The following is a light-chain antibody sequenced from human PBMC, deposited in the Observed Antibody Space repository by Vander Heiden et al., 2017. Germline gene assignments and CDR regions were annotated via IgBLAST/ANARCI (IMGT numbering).Light chain of an antibody. CDR3: AAGDDSLNAFV. Sequence: QSVLTQPPSASGPPGQRVTIACSGTRSNIGSNTVNWYQHLPGAAPKLLIFTNNQRPSGVPDRVSGSKSGTSGSLAISGLQSEDEADYFCAAGDDSLNAFVFGTGTMVTVL. CDR1: RSNIGSNT. V-gene: IGLV1-44*01. CDR2: TNN. J-gene: IGLJ1*01.